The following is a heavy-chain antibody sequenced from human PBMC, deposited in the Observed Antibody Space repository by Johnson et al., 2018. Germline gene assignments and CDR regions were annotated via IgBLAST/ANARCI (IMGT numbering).Heavy chain of an antibody. CDR1: GFTFSSYA. J-gene: IGHJ6*02. CDR3: ARDYLTDMYTGTGNDYGMDV. CDR2: ISSVGRNK. V-gene: IGHV3-30*03. Sequence: QVQLQESGGGLVQPGGSXRLSCAASGFTFSSYAMHWVRQAPGKGLEWMAVISSVGRNKYYSDSVKGRFTISRENSKNTVYLQMNSLRGEDTGLYYCARDYLTDMYTGTGNDYGMDVWGQGTTVTVSS. D-gene: IGHD1-1*01.